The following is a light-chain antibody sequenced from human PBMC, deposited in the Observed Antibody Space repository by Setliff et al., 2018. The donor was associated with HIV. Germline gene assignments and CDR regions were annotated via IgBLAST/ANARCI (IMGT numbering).Light chain of an antibody. CDR1: NTDIGAYQY. V-gene: IGLV2-14*03. CDR3: CSYGSSDTFV. J-gene: IGLJ1*01. CDR2: DVS. Sequence: QSALAQPVSLSGSPGQSITISCTGTNTDIGAYQYVSWYQQHPGRAPKLIIYDVSSRPSGISDRFSGSKSGNTASLTISGLQADDEADYYCCSYGSSDTFVFGTGTKVTVL.